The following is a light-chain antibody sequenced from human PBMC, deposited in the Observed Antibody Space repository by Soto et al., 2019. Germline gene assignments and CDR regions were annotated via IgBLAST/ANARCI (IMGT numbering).Light chain of an antibody. Sequence: SVLTQPPSVSGAPGQRVTISCTGSSYNIGAGYDVHWYQQLPGTAPKLLIYGNSNRPSGVPDRFSGSKSGTSASLAITGLQAEDEADYYCQSYDSSLSGWVFGGGTKLTVL. CDR3: QSYDSSLSGWV. CDR1: SYNIGAGYD. V-gene: IGLV1-40*01. J-gene: IGLJ3*02. CDR2: GNS.